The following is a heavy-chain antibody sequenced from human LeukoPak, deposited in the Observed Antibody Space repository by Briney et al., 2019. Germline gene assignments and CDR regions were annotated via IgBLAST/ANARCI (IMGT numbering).Heavy chain of an antibody. CDR3: ARGKYQLRYYFDY. D-gene: IGHD2-2*01. Sequence: SETLSLTCTVSGGSISSYYWSWIRQPPGKGLEWIGYIYYSGSTNYNPSLKSRVTISVDTSKNQFSLKLSSVTAAGTAVYYCARGKYQLRYYFDYWGQGTLVTVSS. J-gene: IGHJ4*02. CDR2: IYYSGST. V-gene: IGHV4-59*01. CDR1: GGSISSYY.